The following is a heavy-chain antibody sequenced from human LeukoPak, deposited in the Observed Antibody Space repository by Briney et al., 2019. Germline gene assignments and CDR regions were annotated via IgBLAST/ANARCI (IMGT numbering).Heavy chain of an antibody. Sequence: GGSLRLSCAASGFTFSSYSMNWVRQAPGKGLEWVSYISSSSSTIYYADSVKGRFTISRDNAKNSLYLQMNSLRAEDTAVYYCAKDQYVASSEGAFDIWGQGTMVTVSS. J-gene: IGHJ3*02. CDR1: GFTFSSYS. D-gene: IGHD5-12*01. CDR3: AKDQYVASSEGAFDI. CDR2: ISSSSSTI. V-gene: IGHV3-48*04.